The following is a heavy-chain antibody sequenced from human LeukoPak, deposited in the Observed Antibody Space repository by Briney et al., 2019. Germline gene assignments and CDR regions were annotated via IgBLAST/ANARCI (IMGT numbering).Heavy chain of an antibody. Sequence: PSETLSLTCAVYGGSFSGYYWSWIRQAPGKGLEWIGEINHSGSTNYNPSLKSRVTISVDSSKNQFSLKLSSVTAADTAVYYCARVVVPAAIRDWYFDLWGRGTLVTVSS. CDR2: INHSGST. J-gene: IGHJ2*01. CDR1: GGSFSGYY. CDR3: ARVVVPAAIRDWYFDL. D-gene: IGHD2-2*01. V-gene: IGHV4-34*01.